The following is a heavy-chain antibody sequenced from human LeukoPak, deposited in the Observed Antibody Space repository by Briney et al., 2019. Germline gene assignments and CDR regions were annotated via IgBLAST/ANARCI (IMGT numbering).Heavy chain of an antibody. Sequence: ASVKASCKASGGTFSSYAISWVRQAPGQGLEWMGGIIPIFGTANYAQKFQGRVTITTDESTSTAYMELSSLRSEDTAVYYCARDRFGGTMVRGVIRLNAFDIWGQGTMVTVSS. CDR3: ARDRFGGTMVRGVIRLNAFDI. D-gene: IGHD3-10*01. CDR2: IIPIFGTA. CDR1: GGTFSSYA. J-gene: IGHJ3*02. V-gene: IGHV1-69*05.